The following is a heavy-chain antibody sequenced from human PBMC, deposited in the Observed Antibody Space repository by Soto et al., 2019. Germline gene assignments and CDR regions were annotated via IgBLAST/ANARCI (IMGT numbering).Heavy chain of an antibody. D-gene: IGHD6-19*01. CDR3: ASEDSSGWYWASYYYCGMDV. Sequence: GGALRLSCAASGFTYSSYAMHSVRPSPGTGLEWVVVISYDGSNKYYADSVKGRFTISIDNSKNTLYLQMNSLRAEDTAVYYCASEDSSGWYWASYYYCGMDVWGQGTTVTLSS. V-gene: IGHV3-30-3*01. J-gene: IGHJ6*02. CDR2: ISYDGSNK. CDR1: GFTYSSYA.